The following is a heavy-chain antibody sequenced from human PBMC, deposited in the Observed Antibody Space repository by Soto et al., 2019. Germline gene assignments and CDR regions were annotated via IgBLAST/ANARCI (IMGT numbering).Heavy chain of an antibody. D-gene: IGHD6-13*01. CDR1: GFTFSSYS. CDR3: ASEGDHSRSWVRAFDI. Sequence: GGSLRLSCAASGFTFSSYSMNWVRQAPGKGLEWVSSISSSSSYIYYADSVKGRFTISRDNAKNSLYLQMNSLRAEDTAVYYCASEGDHSRSWVRAFDIWGQGTMVTVSS. J-gene: IGHJ3*02. CDR2: ISSSSSYI. V-gene: IGHV3-21*01.